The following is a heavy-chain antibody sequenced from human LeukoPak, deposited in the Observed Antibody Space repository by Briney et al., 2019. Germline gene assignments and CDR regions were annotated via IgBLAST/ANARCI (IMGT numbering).Heavy chain of an antibody. J-gene: IGHJ3*02. V-gene: IGHV3-30*02. CDR3: ARDLKRRVYYDSSGSDDAFDI. Sequence: GGSLRLSCAASGFTFSSYGMHWVCQAPGKGLEWVAFIRYDGSNKYYADSVKGRFTISRGNAKNSLYLQMNSLRAEDTAVYYCARDLKRRVYYDSSGSDDAFDIWGQGTMVTVSS. D-gene: IGHD3-22*01. CDR2: IRYDGSNK. CDR1: GFTFSSYG.